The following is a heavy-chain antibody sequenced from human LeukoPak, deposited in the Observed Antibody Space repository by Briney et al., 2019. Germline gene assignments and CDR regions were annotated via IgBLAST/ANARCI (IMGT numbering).Heavy chain of an antibody. CDR1: GFTLSSYA. CDR3: AKDSGGYDFWSGYYRY. J-gene: IGHJ4*02. V-gene: IGHV3-23*01. Sequence: GGSLRLSCAASGFTLSSYAMSWVRQAPGKGLEWVSAISGSGGSTYYADSVKGRFTISRDNSKNTLYLQMNSLRAEDTAVYYCAKDSGGYDFWSGYYRYWGQGTLVTVSS. CDR2: ISGSGGST. D-gene: IGHD3-3*01.